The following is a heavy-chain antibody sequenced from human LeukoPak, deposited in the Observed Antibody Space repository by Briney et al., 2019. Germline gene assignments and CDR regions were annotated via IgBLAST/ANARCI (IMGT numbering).Heavy chain of an antibody. D-gene: IGHD6-19*01. Sequence: ASVKVSCKASGYTFTGYYMRWVRQAPGQGLEWMGWINPDTGVTNYAQKFQGRVILTRDTSISTTYLELSSLRSDDTAVYYCARGRLARSPYFDYWGQGTLVTVSS. CDR1: GYTFTGYY. CDR2: INPDTGVT. J-gene: IGHJ4*02. CDR3: ARGRLARSPYFDY. V-gene: IGHV1-2*02.